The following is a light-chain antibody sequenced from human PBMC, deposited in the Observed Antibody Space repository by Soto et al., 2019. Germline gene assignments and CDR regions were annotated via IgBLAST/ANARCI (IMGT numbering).Light chain of an antibody. J-gene: IGLJ1*01. CDR3: SSYTRSSTYV. Sequence: QSALTQPASVSGSPGQSITISCTGTSSDVGGYNYVSWYQQHPGRAPKLIIFDGSNRPSGVSNRFSGSKSGNTASLTISGLQAEEEADYYCSSYTRSSTYVLGTGPKLTVL. V-gene: IGLV2-14*01. CDR2: DGS. CDR1: SSDVGGYNY.